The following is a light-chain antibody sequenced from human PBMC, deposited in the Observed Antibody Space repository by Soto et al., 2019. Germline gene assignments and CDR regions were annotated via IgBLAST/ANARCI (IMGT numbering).Light chain of an antibody. CDR2: EVS. V-gene: IGLV2-14*01. CDR3: SSYTSSSTVV. Sequence: QSALTQPASVSGSPGQSITISCTGTSSDIGGYNYVSWYQQHPGKAPKLMTSEVSNRPSGVSNRFSGSKSGNTASLTISGLQAEDEADYYCSSYTSSSTVVFGGGTKLTVL. J-gene: IGLJ2*01. CDR1: SSDIGGYNY.